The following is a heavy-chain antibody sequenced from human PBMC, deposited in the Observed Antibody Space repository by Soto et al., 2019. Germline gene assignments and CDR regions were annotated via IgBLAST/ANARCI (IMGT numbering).Heavy chain of an antibody. CDR2: IYYSGST. CDR3: ARLGYDFWSGYQYPHGLDY. D-gene: IGHD3-3*01. Sequence: SETLSLTCTVSGGSISSSSYYWGWIRQPPGKGLEWIGSIYYSGSTYYNPSLKSRVTISVDTSKNQFSLKLSSVTAADTAVYYCARLGYDFWSGYQYPHGLDYWGQGTLVTVSS. V-gene: IGHV4-39*01. J-gene: IGHJ4*02. CDR1: GGSISSSSYY.